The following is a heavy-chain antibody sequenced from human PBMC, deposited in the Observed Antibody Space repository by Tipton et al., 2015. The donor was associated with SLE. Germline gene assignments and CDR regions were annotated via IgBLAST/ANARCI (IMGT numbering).Heavy chain of an antibody. CDR2: IYSSGST. CDR3: ARRRVIPGVRQAFAY. CDR1: GGSISISPYY. J-gene: IGHJ4*02. V-gene: IGHV4-39*07. Sequence: TLSLTCTVSGGSISISPYYWGWIRQPPGKGLEWIGSIYSSGSTNYSPSLKSRVTISVDTSKNQFSLKLSSVTAADTAVYYCARRRVIPGVRQAFAYWGQGIMVTVSS. D-gene: IGHD3-10*01.